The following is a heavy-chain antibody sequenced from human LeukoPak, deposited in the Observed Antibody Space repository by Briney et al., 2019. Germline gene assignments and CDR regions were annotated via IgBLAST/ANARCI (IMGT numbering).Heavy chain of an antibody. CDR1: GFSVSDYF. J-gene: IGHJ4*02. V-gene: IGHV3-53*01. CDR3: ARGRASTTIFDY. CDR2: IDRGGVT. Sequence: GGSLRLSCAASGFSVSDYFMAWVRQAPGKGLQWVSHIDRGGVTEDADSVKGRFTVSRDTSSNIFYLQMTSLRAEDTAMYYCARGRASTTIFDYWGQGALVTVSS. D-gene: IGHD5-12*01.